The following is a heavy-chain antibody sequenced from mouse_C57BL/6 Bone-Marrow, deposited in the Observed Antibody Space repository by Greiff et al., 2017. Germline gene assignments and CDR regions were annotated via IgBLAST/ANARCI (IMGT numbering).Heavy chain of an antibody. Sequence: QVQLQQPGAELVKPGASVKLSCKASGYTFTSYWMHWVKQRPGQGLAWIGMIHPNSGSTNYNEKFKSKATLTVDKSSSTAYMQLSSLTSEDSAVYYCARRWLLPYYYAMDYWGQGTSVTVSS. CDR2: IHPNSGST. V-gene: IGHV1-64*01. D-gene: IGHD2-3*01. J-gene: IGHJ4*01. CDR3: ARRWLLPYYYAMDY. CDR1: GYTFTSYW.